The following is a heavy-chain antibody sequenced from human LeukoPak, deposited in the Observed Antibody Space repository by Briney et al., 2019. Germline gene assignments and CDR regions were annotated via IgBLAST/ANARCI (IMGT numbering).Heavy chain of an antibody. CDR2: INPNSGGT. D-gene: IGHD3-10*01. J-gene: IGHJ4*02. V-gene: IGHV1-2*02. CDR1: GYTXTGYY. CDR3: AKRGETSSWKYIDS. Sequence: ASVKVSCKASGYTXTGYYMHGVRQAPGQGLEWMGWINPNSGGTNYAQKFQGRVTMTRDTSISTAYMELSRLRSDDTAVYYCAKRGETSSWKYIDSWGQGTLVTVSS.